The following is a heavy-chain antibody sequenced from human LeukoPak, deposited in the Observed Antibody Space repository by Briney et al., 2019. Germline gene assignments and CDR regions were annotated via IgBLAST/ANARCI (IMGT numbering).Heavy chain of an antibody. CDR1: GYSFTSYW. D-gene: IGHD2-21*01. CDR2: IYPGDSDT. CDR3: ARGDPAWGVVNASQPFDY. J-gene: IGHJ4*02. Sequence: GESLKSSCKGSGYSFTSYWIGWVRQMPGKGLEWMGIIYPGDSDTRYSPSFQGQVTISADKSISTAYLQWSSLKASDTAMYYCARGDPAWGVVNASQPFDYWGQGTLVTVSS. V-gene: IGHV5-51*01.